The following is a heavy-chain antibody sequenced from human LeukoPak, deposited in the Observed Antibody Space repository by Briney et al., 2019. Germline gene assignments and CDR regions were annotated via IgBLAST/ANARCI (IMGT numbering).Heavy chain of an antibody. V-gene: IGHV4-61*01. J-gene: IGHJ4*02. CDR1: GGSVSSGTYY. CDR3: ARDYDY. Sequence: SETLSLTGTVSGGSVSSGTYYWSWIRQPPGKGLEWIGNVYYSGTTNYNPSLKSRVIISVDTSKNQFSLKLSSVTAADTAVYYCARDYDYWGQGTLVTVSS. CDR2: VYYSGTT.